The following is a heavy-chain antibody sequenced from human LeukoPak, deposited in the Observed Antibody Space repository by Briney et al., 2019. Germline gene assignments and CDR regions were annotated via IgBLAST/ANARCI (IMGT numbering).Heavy chain of an antibody. CDR2: INHSGST. CDR3: ARGRLWLFLSSSSIYFDY. V-gene: IGHV4-34*01. J-gene: IGHJ4*02. CDR1: GGSFSGYY. D-gene: IGHD6-6*01. Sequence: SETLSLTCAVYGGSFSGYYWSWIRQPPGKGLEWIGEINHSGSTNYNPSLKSRVTISVDTSKNQFSLKLSSVTAADTAVYYCARGRLWLFLSSSSIYFDYWGQGTLVTVSS.